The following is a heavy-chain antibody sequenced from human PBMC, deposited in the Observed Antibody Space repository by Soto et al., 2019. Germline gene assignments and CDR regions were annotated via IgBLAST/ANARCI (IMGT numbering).Heavy chain of an antibody. Sequence: PSQTLSLTCAISGDSVSSNSAAWNWSRQSPSRGLEWLGRTYYRSKWYNDYAVSVKSRITINPDTSKNQFSLQLNSVTPEDTAVYYCARANLGVSYESWSGYLTAFDYWGQGTMVTVSS. J-gene: IGHJ4*02. D-gene: IGHD3-3*01. CDR2: TYYRSKWYN. CDR3: ARANLGVSYESWSGYLTAFDY. V-gene: IGHV6-1*01. CDR1: GDSVSSNSAA.